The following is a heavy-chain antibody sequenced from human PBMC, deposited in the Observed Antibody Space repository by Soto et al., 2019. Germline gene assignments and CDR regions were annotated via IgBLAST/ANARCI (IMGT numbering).Heavy chain of an antibody. CDR1: GFTFTSYA. V-gene: IGHV3-30-3*01. Sequence: QVQLVESGGGVVQPGRSLRLSCAASGFTFTSYAMHWVRQAPGKGLEWVAVISNDGSNYYYADSVRCRFTISRDNPQNTLFLQMSSLRGEDSGVYYCASGTTLAIFDYGMDVWGQGTTVTVSS. CDR3: ASGTTLAIFDYGMDV. CDR2: ISNDGSNY. D-gene: IGHD3-3*01. J-gene: IGHJ6*02.